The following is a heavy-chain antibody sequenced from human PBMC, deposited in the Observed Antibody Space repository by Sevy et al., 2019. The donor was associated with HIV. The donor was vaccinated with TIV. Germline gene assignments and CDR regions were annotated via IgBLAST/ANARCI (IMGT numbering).Heavy chain of an antibody. D-gene: IGHD7-27*01. V-gene: IGHV1-69*10. Sequence: ASVKVSCKASGGTFSSYAISWVRQAPGQGLEWMGGIIPILGIANYAQKFQGRVTITADKSTSTAYMELSSLRSEDTAVYYCARENRTNWQPDYWGQGTLVTVSS. CDR3: ARENRTNWQPDY. J-gene: IGHJ4*02. CDR1: GGTFSSYA. CDR2: IIPILGIA.